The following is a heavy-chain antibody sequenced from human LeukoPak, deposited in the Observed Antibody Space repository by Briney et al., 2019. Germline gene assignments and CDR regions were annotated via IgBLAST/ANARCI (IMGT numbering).Heavy chain of an antibody. CDR3: TRLVVLLPGDSSGHRIHAFDI. CDR2: IRSKANSYAT. D-gene: IGHD3-22*01. V-gene: IGHV3-73*01. CDR1: GFTLSGSA. Sequence: GGSLRLSCAASGFTLSGSAMHWVRQASGKGLEWVGRIRSKANSYATAYAASVNGRFTISRDDSKNTAYLQMNSLKTEDTAVYYCTRLVVLLPGDSSGHRIHAFDIWGQGTMVTVSS. J-gene: IGHJ3*02.